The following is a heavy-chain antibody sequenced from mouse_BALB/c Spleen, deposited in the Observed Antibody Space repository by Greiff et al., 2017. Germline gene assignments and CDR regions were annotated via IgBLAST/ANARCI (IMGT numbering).Heavy chain of an antibody. D-gene: IGHD2-4*01. Sequence: QVQLKQPGAELVRPGASVKLSCKASGYTFTSYWINWVKQRPGQGLEWIGNIYPSDSYTNNNQRFKDKATLTVDKSSNTAYMQLSSPTSEDSAVYYCTRGSIYNDYDGYFDVWGAGTTVTVSS. J-gene: IGHJ1*01. CDR2: IYPSDSYT. CDR1: GYTFTSYW. V-gene: IGHV1S126*01. CDR3: TRGSIYNDYDGYFDV.